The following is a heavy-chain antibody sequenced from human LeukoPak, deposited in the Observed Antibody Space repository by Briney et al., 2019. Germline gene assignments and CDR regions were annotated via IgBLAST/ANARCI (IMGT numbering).Heavy chain of an antibody. CDR2: IRYDGSNK. Sequence: GGSLRLSCAASGFTFSSYGMHWVRQAPGKGLEWVAFIRYDGSNKYYADSVKGRFTISRGNSKNTLYLQMDRLRDEDTAVYYCARAGRSFYGGSSDYWGQGTLVTVSS. V-gene: IGHV3-30*02. CDR1: GFTFSSYG. CDR3: ARAGRSFYGGSSDY. J-gene: IGHJ4*02. D-gene: IGHD4-23*01.